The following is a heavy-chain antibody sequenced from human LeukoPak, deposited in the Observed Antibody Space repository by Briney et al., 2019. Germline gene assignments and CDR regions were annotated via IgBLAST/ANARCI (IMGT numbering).Heavy chain of an antibody. CDR3: ARGDPWELTFDY. J-gene: IGHJ4*02. CDR1: GYTFTSYD. V-gene: IGHV1-18*01. D-gene: IGHD1-26*01. CDR2: ISPYNGNT. Sequence: ASVKVSCKASGYTFTSYDISWVRQAPGQGLEGMGWISPYNGNTNYAQKLQGRVTMTTDTSTSTAYMELRSLRSDDTAVYYCARGDPWELTFDYWGQGTLVTVSS.